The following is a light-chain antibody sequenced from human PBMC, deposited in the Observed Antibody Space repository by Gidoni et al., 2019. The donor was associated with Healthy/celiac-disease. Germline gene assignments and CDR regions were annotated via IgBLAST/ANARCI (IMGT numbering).Light chain of an antibody. CDR1: QRVSSY. V-gene: IGKV3-11*01. Sequence: EMVLTQSPATLSLSPGERATLSCRASQRVSSYLAWYQQKPGQAPRLLIYDASNRATGIPARFSGSGSGTDFTLTISSLVPEDFAVYYCQQRSNWPLTFGGGTKVEIK. CDR2: DAS. CDR3: QQRSNWPLT. J-gene: IGKJ4*01.